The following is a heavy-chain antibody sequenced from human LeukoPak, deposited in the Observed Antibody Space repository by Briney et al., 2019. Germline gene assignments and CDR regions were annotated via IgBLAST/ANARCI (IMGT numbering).Heavy chain of an antibody. CDR2: ISAYNGNT. J-gene: IGHJ5*02. CDR1: GNTFYSNY. CDR3: ATVTTHNWCDP. D-gene: IGHD4-17*01. V-gene: IGHV1-18*04. Sequence: GASVKVSCKASGNTFYSNYVNWVRQAPGQGLEWMGWISAYNGNTNYAQKLQGRVTMTTDTSTSTAYMELRSLRSDDTAVYYCATVTTHNWCDPWGQGTLVTVSS.